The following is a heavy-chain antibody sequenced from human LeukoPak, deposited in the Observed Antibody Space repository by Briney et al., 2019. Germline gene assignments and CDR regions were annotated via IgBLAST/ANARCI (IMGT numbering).Heavy chain of an antibody. V-gene: IGHV4-30-4*01. Sequence: SETLSLTCTVSGGSISSGDYYWSWIRQPPGKGLEWIGYIYYTERTSYNPSLKSRATISVDTSKNQFSLKLSSVTAADTAVYFCAREGYDYGDYDGDYGMDVWGQGTTVTVSS. CDR2: IYYTERT. CDR1: GGSISSGDYY. J-gene: IGHJ6*02. D-gene: IGHD4-17*01. CDR3: AREGYDYGDYDGDYGMDV.